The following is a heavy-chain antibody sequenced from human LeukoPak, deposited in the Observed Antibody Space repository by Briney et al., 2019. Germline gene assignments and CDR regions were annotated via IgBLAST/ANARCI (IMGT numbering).Heavy chain of an antibody. Sequence: PGGSLRLSCAASGFTFSSYWMSWVRQAPGKGLEWVAFIRYDTSNKYYADSVKGRFTISRDNSKNTLYLQMNSMRVEDTAIYYCVKGSSSWFGELDYWGQGTLVTVSS. CDR2: IRYDTSNK. D-gene: IGHD6-13*01. CDR3: VKGSSSWFGELDY. CDR1: GFTFSSYW. V-gene: IGHV3-30*02. J-gene: IGHJ4*02.